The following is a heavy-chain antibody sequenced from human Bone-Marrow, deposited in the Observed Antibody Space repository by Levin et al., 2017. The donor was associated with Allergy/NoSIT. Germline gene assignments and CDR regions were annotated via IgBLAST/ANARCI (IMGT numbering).Heavy chain of an antibody. V-gene: IGHV3-30*18. J-gene: IGHJ6*02. Sequence: GESLKISCAASGFTFSSYGMHWVRQAPGKGLEWVAVISYDGSNKYYADSVKGRFTISRDNSKNTLYLQMNSLRAEDTAVYYCAKYLGYYDSSGPPYYYYGMDVWGQGTTVTVSS. CDR1: GFTFSSYG. CDR2: ISYDGSNK. CDR3: AKYLGYYDSSGPPYYYYGMDV. D-gene: IGHD3-22*01.